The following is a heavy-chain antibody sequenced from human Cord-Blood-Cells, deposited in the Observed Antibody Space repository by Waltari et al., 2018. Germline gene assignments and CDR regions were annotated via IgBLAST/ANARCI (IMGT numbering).Heavy chain of an antibody. D-gene: IGHD6-13*01. J-gene: IGHJ1*01. V-gene: IGHV1-2*04. CDR3: ARGPIAAAGTEYFQH. Sequence: QVQLVQSGAEVKKPGASVKVSCKASGYTFTGDYMHWVRPAPGQGIEWMGWINPNSGGTNYAQKFQGWVTMTRDTSISTAYMELSRLRSDDTAVYYCARGPIAAAGTEYFQHWGQGTLVTVSS. CDR1: GYTFTGDY. CDR2: INPNSGGT.